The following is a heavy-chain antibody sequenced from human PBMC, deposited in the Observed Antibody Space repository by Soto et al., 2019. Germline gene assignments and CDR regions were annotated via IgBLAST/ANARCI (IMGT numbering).Heavy chain of an antibody. J-gene: IGHJ5*02. CDR3: SGGGRPGQIDWFDP. CDR2: IYRYGST. V-gene: IGHV4-4*02. CDR1: GGSLSSCNW. D-gene: IGHD2-21*01. Sequence: QVQLQESGPRLVKPSGTLSLTCAVYGGSLSSCNWWSWVRQPPGKGLEWIGEIYRYGSTSYNPSLKSRVTIAVDKSTNQISLKMTSLTAADTAVYFCSGGGRPGQIDWFDPWGQGILVTVSS.